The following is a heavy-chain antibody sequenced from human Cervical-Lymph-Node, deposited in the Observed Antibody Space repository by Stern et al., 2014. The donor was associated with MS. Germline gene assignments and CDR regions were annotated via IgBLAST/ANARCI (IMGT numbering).Heavy chain of an antibody. J-gene: IGHJ5*02. Sequence: VQLVESGAEVKKPGASVKVSCKASGYIFTNYAMHWVRQAPGQRLEWMGWINDGHGNTKYSQKLQGRVTITRDTSANIVYMDLSRLSSEDTAVYYCARDFVVEVAALPTGWLDPWGQGTLVTVSS. D-gene: IGHD2-15*01. V-gene: IGHV1-3*01. CDR2: INDGHGNT. CDR3: ARDFVVEVAALPTGWLDP. CDR1: GYIFTNYA.